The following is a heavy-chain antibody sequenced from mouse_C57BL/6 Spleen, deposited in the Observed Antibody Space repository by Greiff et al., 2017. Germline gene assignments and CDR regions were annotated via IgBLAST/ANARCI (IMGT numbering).Heavy chain of an antibody. V-gene: IGHV1-54*01. CDR2: INPGSGGT. CDR1: GYAFTNYL. Sequence: VQLQQSGAELVRPGTSVKVSCKASGYAFTNYLIEWVKQRPGQGLEWIGVINPGSGGTNYNEKFKGKATLTADKSSSTAYMQLSSLASEDSAVYFCARNYYYVDYYAMDYWGQGTSVTVSS. CDR3: ARNYYYVDYYAMDY. J-gene: IGHJ4*01. D-gene: IGHD1-1*01.